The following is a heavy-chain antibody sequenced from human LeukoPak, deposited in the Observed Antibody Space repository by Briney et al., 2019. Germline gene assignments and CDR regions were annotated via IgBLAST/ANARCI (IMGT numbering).Heavy chain of an antibody. CDR2: ISGSGGST. CDR3: AKDYYDSSGYYSFFDY. V-gene: IGHV3-23*01. D-gene: IGHD3-22*01. J-gene: IGHJ4*02. CDR1: GFTFSSYA. Sequence: PSGGSLRLSCAASGFTFSSYAMSWVRQAPGKGLEWVSAISGSGGSTYYADSVKGRFTISRDNSKNTLYLQMNSLRAEDTAVYYCAKDYYDSSGYYSFFDYWGQGTLVTVSS.